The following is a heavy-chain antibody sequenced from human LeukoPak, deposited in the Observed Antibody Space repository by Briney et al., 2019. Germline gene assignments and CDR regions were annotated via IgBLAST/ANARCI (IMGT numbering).Heavy chain of an antibody. J-gene: IGHJ4*02. Sequence: GESLKISCKGSGYSFTSYWIGWVRRMPGKGLEWMGIIYPGDSDTRYSPSFQGQVTISADKSISTAYLQWSSLKASDTAMYYCARRPHYYDILTGYDNGFDYWGQGTLVTVSS. CDR2: IYPGDSDT. CDR3: ARRPHYYDILTGYDNGFDY. D-gene: IGHD3-9*01. CDR1: GYSFTSYW. V-gene: IGHV5-51*01.